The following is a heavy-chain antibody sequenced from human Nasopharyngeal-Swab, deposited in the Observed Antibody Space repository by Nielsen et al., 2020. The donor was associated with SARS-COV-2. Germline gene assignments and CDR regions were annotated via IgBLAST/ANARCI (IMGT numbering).Heavy chain of an antibody. CDR1: GFSFNNYG. Sequence: GESLKISCTASGFSFNNYGMHWVRQAPGKGLEWVAAISYEGSQKFYAESVEGRFTISRDYSKSTLYLQMDSLRTEDTAMYYCAKANVLFWFGQFKNDGFDIWGQGTMVAVSS. J-gene: IGHJ3*02. V-gene: IGHV3-30*18. D-gene: IGHD3-10*01. CDR2: ISYEGSQK. CDR3: AKANVLFWFGQFKNDGFDI.